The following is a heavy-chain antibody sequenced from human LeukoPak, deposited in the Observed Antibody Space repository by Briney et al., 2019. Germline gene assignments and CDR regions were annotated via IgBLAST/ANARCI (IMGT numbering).Heavy chain of an antibody. CDR1: GGSIRSSYYY. V-gene: IGHV4-39*07. CDR3: ARYSGYYLSYFDY. D-gene: IGHD3-22*01. J-gene: IGHJ4*02. Sequence: SETLSLTCTVYGGSIRSSYYYWGWIRQPPGKGLEWIGEINHSGSTNYNPSLKSRVTISVDTSKNQFSLKLSSVTAADTAVYYCARYSGYYLSYFDYWGQGTLVTVSS. CDR2: INHSGST.